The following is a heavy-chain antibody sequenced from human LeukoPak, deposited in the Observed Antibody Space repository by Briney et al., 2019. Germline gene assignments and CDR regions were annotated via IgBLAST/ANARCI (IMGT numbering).Heavy chain of an antibody. CDR3: ARIRFLAAGYMDV. CDR2: IYTSGST. V-gene: IGHV4-4*07. CDR1: GGSISSYY. D-gene: IGHD3-3*01. J-gene: IGHJ6*03. Sequence: SETLSLTCAVSGGSISSYYWSWIRQPAGKGLEWIGRIYTSGSTNYNPSLKSRVTMPVDTSKNQFSLKLSSVTAADTAVYYCARIRFLAAGYMDVWGKGTTVTVSS.